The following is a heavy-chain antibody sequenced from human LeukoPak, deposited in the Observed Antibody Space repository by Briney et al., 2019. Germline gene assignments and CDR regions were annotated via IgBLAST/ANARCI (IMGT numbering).Heavy chain of an antibody. J-gene: IGHJ6*03. D-gene: IGHD3-10*01. CDR3: ARSGAYYMDV. CDR1: GYSISSGYY. CDR2: IYYSGST. Sequence: SETLSLTCTVSGYSISSGYYWGWIRQPPGKGLEWIGSIYYSGSTYYNPSLKSRVTISVDTSKNQFSLKLSSVTAADTAVYYCARSGAYYMDVWGKGTTVTISS. V-gene: IGHV4-38-2*02.